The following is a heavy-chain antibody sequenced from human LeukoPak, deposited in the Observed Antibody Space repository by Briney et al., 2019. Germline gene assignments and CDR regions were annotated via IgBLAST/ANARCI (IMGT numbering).Heavy chain of an antibody. Sequence: PGGSVRLSCAASGFIFDDYVMQWVRQAPGKGLEWVSGISWNSGRIDYADSVKGRFTISRDNAKNSLYLQMNSLRAEDTALYYCAKDIGYGSGNYNLSDYWGQGTLVTVSS. CDR1: GFIFDDYV. J-gene: IGHJ4*02. CDR2: ISWNSGRI. CDR3: AKDIGYGSGNYNLSDY. V-gene: IGHV3-9*01. D-gene: IGHD3-10*01.